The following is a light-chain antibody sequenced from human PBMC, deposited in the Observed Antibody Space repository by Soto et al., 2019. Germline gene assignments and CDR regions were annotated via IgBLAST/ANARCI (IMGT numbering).Light chain of an antibody. CDR2: GIS. J-gene: IGKJ1*01. V-gene: IGKV3-20*01. CDR1: RSVSSSY. Sequence: EIVLTQYQAILSFSPGERATLSCREIRSVSSSYLAWYQQKPGQAPRLLMYGISRRATGIPDRFSGSGSGTDFTLTITRLEPEDFAVYYCQQYVTSSPRTFGQGTKVDIK. CDR3: QQYVTSSPRT.